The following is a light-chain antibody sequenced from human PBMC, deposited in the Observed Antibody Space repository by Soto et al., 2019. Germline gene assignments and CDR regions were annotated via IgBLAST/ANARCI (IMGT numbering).Light chain of an antibody. CDR2: AAS. J-gene: IGKJ5*01. CDR3: QQLNSYPIT. CDR1: QGIRNY. Sequence: DIQMSQSPSSXXXXXXDXXXMTCRASQGIRNYLAWYQQKPGKVPKLLIYAASTLQSGVPSRFSGSGSGTDFTLTISSLQPEDVATYYCQQLNSYPITFGQGTRLEIK. V-gene: IGKV1-27*01.